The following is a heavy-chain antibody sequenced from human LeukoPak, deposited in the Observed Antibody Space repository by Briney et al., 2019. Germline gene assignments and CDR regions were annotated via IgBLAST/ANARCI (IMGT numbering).Heavy chain of an antibody. CDR1: GFTFSSYA. Sequence: PGGSLRLSCAASGFTFSSYAMSWVRQAPGKGLEWIGSIYYSGNTYFKPSLKSRVTISVDMSKNQFSLNLRSMTAADTAVYYCAREYQNGCSDYWGQGTLVTVSS. D-gene: IGHD4/OR15-4a*01. CDR2: IYYSGNT. V-gene: IGHV4-39*07. J-gene: IGHJ4*02. CDR3: AREYQNGCSDY.